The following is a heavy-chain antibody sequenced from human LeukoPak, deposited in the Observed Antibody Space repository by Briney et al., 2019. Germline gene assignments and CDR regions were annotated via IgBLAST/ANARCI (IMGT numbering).Heavy chain of an antibody. J-gene: IGHJ4*02. D-gene: IGHD3-3*01. Sequence: GGSLRLSCAASGFTFSSYGMHWVRQAPGKGLEWVAVISYDGSNKYYADSVKGRFTISRDNSKNTLYLQMNSLRAEDTAVYYCANLWSGYTTDHWGQGTLVTVSS. CDR1: GFTFSSYG. CDR3: ANLWSGYTTDH. CDR2: ISYDGSNK. V-gene: IGHV3-30*18.